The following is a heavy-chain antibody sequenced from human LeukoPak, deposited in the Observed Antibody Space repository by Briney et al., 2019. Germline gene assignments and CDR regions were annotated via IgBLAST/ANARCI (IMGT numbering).Heavy chain of an antibody. Sequence: EASVKVSCTASGYTFTSYDINWVRQAPGQGLEWMGRIIPILGIANYAQKFQGRVTITADKSTSTAYMELSSLRSEDTAVYYGAREAYGVGGRPEFDYWGQGTLVTVSS. J-gene: IGHJ4*02. D-gene: IGHD1-14*01. CDR3: AREAYGVGGRPEFDY. CDR2: IIPILGIA. V-gene: IGHV1-69*04. CDR1: GYTFTSYD.